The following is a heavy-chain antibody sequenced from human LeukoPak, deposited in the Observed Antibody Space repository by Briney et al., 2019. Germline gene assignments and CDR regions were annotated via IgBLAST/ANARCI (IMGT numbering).Heavy chain of an antibody. Sequence: ASVKVSCKASGYTFTGYYMHWVRQAPGQGLEWMGRINPNSGGTNYAQKFQGRVTMTRDTSISTAYMELSRLRSDDTAVYYCARDHCSSTSCYRVYWGQGTLVTVSS. D-gene: IGHD2-2*02. J-gene: IGHJ4*02. CDR2: INPNSGGT. V-gene: IGHV1-2*06. CDR3: ARDHCSSTSCYRVY. CDR1: GYTFTGYY.